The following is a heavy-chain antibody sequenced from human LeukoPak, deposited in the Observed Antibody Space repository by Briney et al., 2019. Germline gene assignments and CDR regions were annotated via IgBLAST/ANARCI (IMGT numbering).Heavy chain of an antibody. V-gene: IGHV3-48*04. J-gene: IGHJ4*02. Sequence: PGGSLRLSCAASGFIFSDYSMNWVRQAPGKGLEWISYIGISSGNTKYADSVKGRFTISGDNAKNSLYLQMNSLRVEDTAVYYCARDHNYAFDNWGQGTLVTASS. CDR3: ARDHNYAFDN. CDR2: IGISSGNT. D-gene: IGHD1-1*01. CDR1: GFIFSDYS.